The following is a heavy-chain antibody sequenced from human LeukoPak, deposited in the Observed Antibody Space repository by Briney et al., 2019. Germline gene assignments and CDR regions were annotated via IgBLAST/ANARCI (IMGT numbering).Heavy chain of an antibody. J-gene: IGHJ6*03. V-gene: IGHV4-59*01. Sequence: SETLSLTCTVSGGSLSNYYWSWIRQPPGKGLEWVGYMYYRGGSNYNPSLKSRVTILVDTPKNQFSLRLTSVTAADTAVYFCARNSPPVYDSSDYDSFEYSYFYMDVWGKGTTVTVSS. CDR1: GGSLSNYY. CDR3: ARNSPPVYDSSDYDSFEYSYFYMDV. D-gene: IGHD3-22*01. CDR2: MYYRGGS.